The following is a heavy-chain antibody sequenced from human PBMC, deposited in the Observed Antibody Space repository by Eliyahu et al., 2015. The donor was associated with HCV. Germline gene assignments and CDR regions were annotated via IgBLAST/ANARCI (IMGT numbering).Heavy chain of an antibody. Sequence: EVQLVESGGGLVQPGGSLRLSCAASGFTFSSYSMNWVRQAPGKGLEWVSYISTSSTTIYYADSVKGRFTISRDNAKNSLYLQMNSLRDEDTAVYYCARVYSNYQHPWGQGTLVTVSS. CDR2: ISTSSTTI. CDR1: GFTFSSYS. CDR3: ARVYSNYQHP. J-gene: IGHJ5*02. D-gene: IGHD4-11*01. V-gene: IGHV3-48*02.